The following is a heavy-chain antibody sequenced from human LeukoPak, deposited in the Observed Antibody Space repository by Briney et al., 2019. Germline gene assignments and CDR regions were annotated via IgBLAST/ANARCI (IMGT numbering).Heavy chain of an antibody. V-gene: IGHV3-48*03. Sequence: GGSLRLSCAASGFTFSSYEMNWVRQAPGKGLEWVSYISSSGSTIYYADSVKGRFTISRDNAKNSLYLQVNSLRAEDTAVYYCARFGVAYGVDVWGQGTTVTVSS. CDR1: GFTFSSYE. J-gene: IGHJ6*02. D-gene: IGHD3-16*01. CDR3: ARFGVAYGVDV. CDR2: ISSSGSTI.